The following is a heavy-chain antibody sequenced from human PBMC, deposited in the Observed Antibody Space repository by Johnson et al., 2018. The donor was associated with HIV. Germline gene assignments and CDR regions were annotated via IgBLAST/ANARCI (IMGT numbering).Heavy chain of an antibody. V-gene: IGHV3-20*04. CDR1: GFTFDDYG. CDR3: ARWYCSSTSCSFSIGAFDI. CDR2: INWNGGST. Sequence: VQLVESGGGVVQPGRSLRLSCAASGFTFDDYGMSWVRQAPGKGLEWVSGINWNGGSTGYADSVKGRFTISRDNAKNSLYLQMNSLRAEDTALYYCARWYCSSTSCSFSIGAFDIWGQGTMVTVSS. J-gene: IGHJ3*02. D-gene: IGHD2-2*01.